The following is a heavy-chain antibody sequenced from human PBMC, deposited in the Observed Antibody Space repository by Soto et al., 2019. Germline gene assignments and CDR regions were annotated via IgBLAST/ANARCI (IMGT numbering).Heavy chain of an antibody. CDR2: IYPGDSDT. CDR3: ARLGRGPYGDYSNRIMDDAFDI. CDR1: GYSFTSYW. V-gene: IGHV5-51*01. D-gene: IGHD4-17*01. Sequence: GESLKISCKGSGYSFTSYWIGWVRQMPGKGLEWMGIIYPGDSDTRYSPSFQGQVTISADKSISTAYLQWSSLKASDTAMYYCARLGRGPYGDYSNRIMDDAFDIWGQGTMVTVSS. J-gene: IGHJ3*02.